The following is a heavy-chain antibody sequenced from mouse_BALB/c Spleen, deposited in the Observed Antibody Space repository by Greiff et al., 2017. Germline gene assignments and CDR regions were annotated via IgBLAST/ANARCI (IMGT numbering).Heavy chain of an antibody. J-gene: IGHJ3*01. CDR3: TRSIYYYGSSFWFAY. CDR1: GYTFTSYY. CDR2: INPSNGGT. V-gene: IGHV1S81*02. D-gene: IGHD1-1*01. Sequence: QVQLQQSGAELVKPGASVKLSCKASGYTFTSYYMYWVKQRPGQGLEWIGEINPSNGGTNFNEKFKSKATLTVDKSSSTAYMQLSSLTSEDSAVYYCTRSIYYYGSSFWFAYWGQGTLVTVSA.